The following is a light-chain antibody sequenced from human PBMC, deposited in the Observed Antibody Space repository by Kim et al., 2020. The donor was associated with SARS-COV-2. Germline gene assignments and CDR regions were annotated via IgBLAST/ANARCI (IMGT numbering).Light chain of an antibody. CDR3: QQYDAPPFT. CDR1: EDVSDY. Sequence: ASVEDRVTITCQASEDVSDYFNWYHQKPGEAPKVLIRDAANLESGVPSRFSRGGYGTEFSLTISSVQPEDMGTYYCQQYDAPPFTFGQGTRVEIK. CDR2: DAA. V-gene: IGKV1-33*01. J-gene: IGKJ5*01.